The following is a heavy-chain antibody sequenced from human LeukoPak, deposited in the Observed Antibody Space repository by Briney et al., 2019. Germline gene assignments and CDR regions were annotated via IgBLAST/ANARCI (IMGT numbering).Heavy chain of an antibody. CDR1: GSRFTSYW. CDR3: ARWLQEYYYMDV. CDR2: IYPGDSDT. J-gene: IGHJ6*03. V-gene: IGHV5-51*01. Sequence: GASLKISSKGSGSRFTSYWIGWVRQMPGKGLEWMGIIYPGDSDTRYSPSFQGQVTISADKSISTAYLQWSSLKASDTAMYYCARWLQEYYYMDVWGKGTTVTVSS. D-gene: IGHD5-24*01.